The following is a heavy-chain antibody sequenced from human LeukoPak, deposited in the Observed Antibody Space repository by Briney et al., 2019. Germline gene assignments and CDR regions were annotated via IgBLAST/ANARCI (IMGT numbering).Heavy chain of an antibody. D-gene: IGHD3-16*02. CDR1: GGSFSGYY. CDR2: INHSGST. J-gene: IGHJ4*02. V-gene: IGHV4-34*01. Sequence: PSETLSLTCAVYGGSFSGYYWSWIRQPPGKGLEWIGEINHSGSTNYNPSLKSRVTISVDTSKNQFSLKLSSVTAADTAVYYCARGGYDYVWGSYRAIFDYWGQGTLVTVSS. CDR3: ARGGYDYVWGSYRAIFDY.